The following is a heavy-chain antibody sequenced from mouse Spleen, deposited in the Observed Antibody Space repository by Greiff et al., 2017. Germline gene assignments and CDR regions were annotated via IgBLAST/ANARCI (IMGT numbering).Heavy chain of an antibody. Sequence: QVQLQQPGAELVKPGASVKLSCKASGYTFTSYWMHWVKQRPGQGLEWIGMIHPNSGSTNYNEKFKSKATLTVDKSSSTAYMQLSSLTSEDSAVYYCARHRYEGAMDYWGQGTSVTVSS. D-gene: IGHD2-14*01. J-gene: IGHJ4*01. CDR1: GYTFTSYW. CDR3: ARHRYEGAMDY. V-gene: IGHV1-64*01. CDR2: IHPNSGST.